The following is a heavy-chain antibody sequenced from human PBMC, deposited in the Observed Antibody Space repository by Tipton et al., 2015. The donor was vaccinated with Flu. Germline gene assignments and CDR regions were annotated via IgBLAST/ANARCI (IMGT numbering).Heavy chain of an antibody. Sequence: GLVKPSETLTLTCTVSDDSITSYYWSWIRQPPGKGLEWIGYIYNSGISSYNPSLKSRLTISVDSSKNQFSLRLSSVTAADTAVYYCARRDYSNYVSEPKSWSDPWGQGTLVTVSS. V-gene: IGHV4-59*08. CDR3: ARRDYSNYVSEPKSWSDP. J-gene: IGHJ5*02. CDR2: IYNSGIS. CDR1: DDSITSYY. D-gene: IGHD4-11*01.